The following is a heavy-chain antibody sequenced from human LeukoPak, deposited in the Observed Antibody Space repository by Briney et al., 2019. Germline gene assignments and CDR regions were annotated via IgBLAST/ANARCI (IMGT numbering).Heavy chain of an antibody. CDR2: ISYDGSNK. CDR3: ARDKANLYYYYMDV. J-gene: IGHJ6*03. CDR1: GFTFSSYA. Sequence: GGSLRLSCAASGFTFSSYAMHWVRQAPGKGLEWVAVISYDGSNKYYADSVKGRFTISRDNSKNTLYLQMNSLRAEDTAVYYCARDKANLYYYYMDVWGKGTTVTVSS. V-gene: IGHV3-30*01. D-gene: IGHD1-1*01.